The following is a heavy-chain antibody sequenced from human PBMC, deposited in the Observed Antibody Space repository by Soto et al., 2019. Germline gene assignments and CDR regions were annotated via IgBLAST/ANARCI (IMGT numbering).Heavy chain of an antibody. D-gene: IGHD3-16*02. CDR3: ARRNYDYVWGSYPTGHDAFDI. CDR1: GGSISSGDYY. Sequence: SETLSLTCTVSGGSISSGDYYWSWIRQPPGKGLEWIGYIYYSGSTYYNPSLKSRVTISVDTSKNQFSLKLSSVTAADTAVYYCARRNYDYVWGSYPTGHDAFDIWGQGTMVTVSS. J-gene: IGHJ3*02. V-gene: IGHV4-30-4*01. CDR2: IYYSGST.